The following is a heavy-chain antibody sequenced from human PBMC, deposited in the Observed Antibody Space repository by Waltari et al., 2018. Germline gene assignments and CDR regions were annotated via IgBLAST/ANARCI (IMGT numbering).Heavy chain of an antibody. J-gene: IGHJ4*02. CDR3: SRARDEDTAMVFFDH. V-gene: IGHV3-66*02. D-gene: IGHD5-18*01. CDR1: GFTVSTTH. CDR2: IYPAGST. Sequence: DVQLVESGGGLVHPGGSLRLSCAASGFTVSTTHMSWVRQAPGKGLGLVSIIYPAGSTYNADSVVGRFTISRDVSQNTLHLQMNNLRPEDTAVYYCSRARDEDTAMVFFDHWGQGTLVSVSS.